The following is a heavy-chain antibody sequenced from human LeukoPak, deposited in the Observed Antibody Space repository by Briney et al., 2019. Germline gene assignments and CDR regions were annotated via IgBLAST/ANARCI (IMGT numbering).Heavy chain of an antibody. CDR2: IYSGGST. J-gene: IGHJ5*02. CDR3: ASSPMFRGVIPWFAP. V-gene: IGHV3-53*01. D-gene: IGHD3-10*01. CDR1: GFTVSSNY. Sequence: GGSLRLSCAASGFTVSSNYMSWVRQAPGKGLEWVSVIYSGGSTYYADSVKGRFTISRDNSKNTLYLQMNSLRAEDTAVYYCASSPMFRGVIPWFAPWGQGPLVTVPS.